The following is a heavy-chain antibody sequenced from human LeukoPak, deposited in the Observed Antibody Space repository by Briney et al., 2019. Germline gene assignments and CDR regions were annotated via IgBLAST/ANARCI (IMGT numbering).Heavy chain of an antibody. D-gene: IGHD5-18*01. Sequence: SGGSLRLSCAASGFTFSNAWMSWVRQAPGKGLEWVGRIKSKTDGGTTDYAAPVKGRFTISRDDSKNTLYLQMNSLKTEDTAVYYCTTDEGQLWSFDPWGQGTLVTVSS. J-gene: IGHJ5*01. CDR2: IKSKTDGGTT. CDR1: GFTFSNAW. V-gene: IGHV3-15*01. CDR3: TTDEGQLWSFDP.